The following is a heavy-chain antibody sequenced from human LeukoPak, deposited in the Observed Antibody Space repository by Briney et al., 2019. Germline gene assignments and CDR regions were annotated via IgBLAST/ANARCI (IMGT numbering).Heavy chain of an antibody. Sequence: GGSLRLSCAASGFTVSSNYMSWVRQAPGKGLEWVSVIYSGGSTYYADSVKGRFTISRDNSKNTLYLQMNSLRAEDTAVYYCARDPVQLELLTFTLRWFDPWGQGTLVTVSS. V-gene: IGHV3-53*01. CDR1: GFTVSSNY. J-gene: IGHJ5*02. CDR2: IYSGGST. CDR3: ARDPVQLELLTFTLRWFDP. D-gene: IGHD1-7*01.